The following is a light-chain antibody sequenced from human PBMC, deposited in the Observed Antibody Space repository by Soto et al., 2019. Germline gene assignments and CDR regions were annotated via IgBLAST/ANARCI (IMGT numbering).Light chain of an antibody. Sequence: QSVLTQPPSASGTPGQRVTISCSGSSSNIGSNTVNWYQQLPGTAPKLLMYSNSQRPSGVPDRFSGSKSGTSASLAISGLQYEEEAAYYCAAWDDSLNGVVFGGGTKLTVL. CDR1: SSNIGSNT. J-gene: IGLJ2*01. V-gene: IGLV1-44*01. CDR2: SNS. CDR3: AAWDDSLNGVV.